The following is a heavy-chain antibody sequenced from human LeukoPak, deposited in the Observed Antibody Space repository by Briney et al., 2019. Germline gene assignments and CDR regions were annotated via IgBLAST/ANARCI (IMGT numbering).Heavy chain of an antibody. V-gene: IGHV4-39*01. CDR1: GGSISGSSYY. Sequence: SETLSLTCTVSGGSISGSSYYWGWIRQPPGKGLEWIGSIYYSGSTYYNPSLKSRVTISVDTSKNQFSLKLSSVTAADTAVYYCARVGGWYRGPFDYWGQGTLVTVSS. CDR2: IYYSGST. J-gene: IGHJ4*02. CDR3: ARVGGWYRGPFDY. D-gene: IGHD6-19*01.